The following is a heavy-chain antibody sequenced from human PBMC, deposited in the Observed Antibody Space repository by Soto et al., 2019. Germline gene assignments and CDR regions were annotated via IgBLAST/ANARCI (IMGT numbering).Heavy chain of an antibody. Sequence: QVQLVQSGTEVKKPGSSVKVSCKASGGTFRNYPINWVRQAPGQGLEWMGSIFPLTDIPDYAQNFQARLTLXAXXSTSTAYMELSSLTSDDTAMYFCARGPLVVLNYFESWGQGTLVTVSS. CDR3: ARGPLVVLNYFES. CDR1: GGTFRNYP. J-gene: IGHJ4*02. CDR2: IFPLTDIP. V-gene: IGHV1-69*02.